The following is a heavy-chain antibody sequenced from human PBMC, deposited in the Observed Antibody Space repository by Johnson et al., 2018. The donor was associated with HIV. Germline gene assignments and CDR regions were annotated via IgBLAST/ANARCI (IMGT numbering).Heavy chain of an antibody. Sequence: VQLVESGGGLVQPGGSLRLSCAASGFTFSSYDMHWVRQATGKGLEWVSAIGTAGDTYYPGSVKGRFTISRDNSKNTLYLQMNSLRAEDTAVYYCARMTTTVSHHDAFDIRGQGTMVTVSS. CDR1: GFTFSSYD. J-gene: IGHJ3*02. CDR3: ARMTTTVSHHDAFDI. D-gene: IGHD4-17*01. CDR2: IGTAGDT. V-gene: IGHV3-13*01.